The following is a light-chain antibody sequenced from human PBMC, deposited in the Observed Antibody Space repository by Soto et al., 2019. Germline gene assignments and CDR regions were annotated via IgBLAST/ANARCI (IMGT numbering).Light chain of an antibody. CDR2: LDSDGSH. V-gene: IGLV4-69*02. CDR3: QTWGAGIRV. CDR1: SGHSTYA. Sequence: QLVLAQSPSASASLGASVNLTCTLSSGHSTYAIAWHQQQPEKGPRYLMKLDSDGSHSKGDGIPERFSGSSSGAERYLTISSLQSEDEADYYCQTWGAGIRVFGGGTKLTVL. J-gene: IGLJ2*01.